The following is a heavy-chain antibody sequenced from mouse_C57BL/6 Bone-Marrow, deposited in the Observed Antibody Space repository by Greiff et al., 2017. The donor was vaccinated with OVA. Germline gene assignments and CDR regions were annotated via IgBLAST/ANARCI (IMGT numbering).Heavy chain of an antibody. D-gene: IGHD3-2*02. CDR3: ARWTAQATNYFDY. J-gene: IGHJ2*01. CDR2: IYPGDGDT. V-gene: IGHV1-82*01. Sequence: VQLQQSGPELVKPGASVKISCKASGYAFSSSGMNWVKQRPGKGLEWIGRIYPGDGDTNYNGKFKGKATLTADKSSSTAYMQLSSLTSEDSAVYFCARWTAQATNYFDYWGQGTTLTVSS. CDR1: GYAFSSSG.